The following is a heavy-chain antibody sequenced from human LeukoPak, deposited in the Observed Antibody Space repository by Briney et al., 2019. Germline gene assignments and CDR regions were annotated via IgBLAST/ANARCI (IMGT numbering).Heavy chain of an antibody. D-gene: IGHD6-13*01. CDR1: GFTFSSYA. CDR2: ISYDGSND. CDR3: ARDIMSAAAPNGFDL. V-gene: IGHV3-30-3*01. Sequence: GGSLRLSCAASGFTFSSYAMHWVRQAPGKGLEWVSVISYDGSNDYYTDSVKGRFTISRDNSRNTLNLQMNSLRAEDTAVYYCARDIMSAAAPNGFDLWGQGTLVTVSS. J-gene: IGHJ5*02.